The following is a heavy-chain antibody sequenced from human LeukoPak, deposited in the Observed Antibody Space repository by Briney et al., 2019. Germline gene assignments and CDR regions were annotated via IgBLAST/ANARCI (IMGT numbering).Heavy chain of an antibody. CDR2: IYYSGST. Sequence: SETLSLTCTVSGGSISSYYWSWIRQPPGKGLEWIGSIYYSGSTYYNPSLKSRVTISVDTSKNQFSLKLSSVTAADTAVYYCARRYNSIVVVTARRGFDYWGQGTLVTVSS. J-gene: IGHJ4*02. CDR1: GGSISSYY. V-gene: IGHV4-39*01. D-gene: IGHD2-21*02. CDR3: ARRYNSIVVVTARRGFDY.